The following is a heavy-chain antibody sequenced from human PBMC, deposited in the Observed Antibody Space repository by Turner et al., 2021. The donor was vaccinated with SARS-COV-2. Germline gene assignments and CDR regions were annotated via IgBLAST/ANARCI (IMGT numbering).Heavy chain of an antibody. V-gene: IGHV4-59*08. CDR2: IYYSGST. J-gene: IGHJ6*02. CDR1: GCSISSSY. D-gene: IGHD3-3*01. CDR3: ARHPLNYDFWSGYYYYGMDV. Sequence: QVQLQASVPGLVKPLETLSLTCPVSGCSISSSYWCWIRQPPGKGLEWTGYIYYSGSTNYNPSLKSRVTISVDTSKNQFSLKLRSVTAADTAVYYCARHPLNYDFWSGYYYYGMDVWGQGTTVTVSS.